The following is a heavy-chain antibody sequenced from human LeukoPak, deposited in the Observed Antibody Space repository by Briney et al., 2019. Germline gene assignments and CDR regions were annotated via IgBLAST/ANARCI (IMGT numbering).Heavy chain of an antibody. D-gene: IGHD6-13*01. CDR1: GFTFTTFW. Sequence: GGSLRLSCATSGFTFTTFWMHWVRQAPGKGLVWVSRINHDGSSTNYADSVKGRFTISRDNSKNTLYLQMNSLRAEDTAVYYCAKGTAAYPQHFDYWGQGTLVTVSS. J-gene: IGHJ4*02. CDR2: INHDGSST. V-gene: IGHV3-74*01. CDR3: AKGTAAYPQHFDY.